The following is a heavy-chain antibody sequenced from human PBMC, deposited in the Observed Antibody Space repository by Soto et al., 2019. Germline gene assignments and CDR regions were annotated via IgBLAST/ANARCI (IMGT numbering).Heavy chain of an antibody. Sequence: PSETLSLTCTVSGGSISSSSYYWGWIRQPPGKGLEWIGSIYYSGSTYYNPSLKSRVTISVDTSKNQFSLKLSSVTAADTAVYYCARQNYVWGSYRYNPLDAFDIWGQGTMVTVS. CDR2: IYYSGST. CDR3: ARQNYVWGSYRYNPLDAFDI. CDR1: GGSISSSSYY. J-gene: IGHJ3*02. V-gene: IGHV4-39*01. D-gene: IGHD3-16*02.